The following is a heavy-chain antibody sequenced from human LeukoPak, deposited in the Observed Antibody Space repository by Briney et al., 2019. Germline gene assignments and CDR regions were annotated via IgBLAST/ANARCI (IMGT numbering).Heavy chain of an antibody. CDR2: IYYSGST. Sequence: SETLSLTCTVSGGSISSYYWSWIRQPPGKGLKWIGYIYYSGSTNYNPSLKSRVTISVDTSKNQFSLKLSSVTATDTAVYYCARHPEIAGDGTGFDYWGQGTLVTVSS. CDR3: ARHPEIAGDGTGFDY. V-gene: IGHV4-59*08. J-gene: IGHJ4*02. D-gene: IGHD6-19*01. CDR1: GGSISSYY.